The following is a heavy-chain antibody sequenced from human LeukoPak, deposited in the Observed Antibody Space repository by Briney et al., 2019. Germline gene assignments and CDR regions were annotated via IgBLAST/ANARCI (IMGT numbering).Heavy chain of an antibody. CDR2: IYHSGST. J-gene: IGHJ5*02. Sequence: PSETLSLTCTVSGYSISSGYYWGWIRQPPGKGLEWIGSIYHSGSTYYNPSLKSRVTISVDTSKDQFSLKLSSVTAADTAVYYCARVLVRNWFDPWGQGTLVTVSS. D-gene: IGHD6-13*01. CDR3: ARVLVRNWFDP. CDR1: GYSISSGYY. V-gene: IGHV4-38-2*02.